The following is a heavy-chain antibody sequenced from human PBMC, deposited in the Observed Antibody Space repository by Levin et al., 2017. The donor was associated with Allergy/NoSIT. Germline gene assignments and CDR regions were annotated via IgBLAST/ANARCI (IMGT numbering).Heavy chain of an antibody. CDR2: ISGGEGTT. V-gene: IGHV3-23*01. CDR3: ARRDVVTLAFDY. CDR1: GFTFINYA. Sequence: GESLKISCAASGFTFINYAMTWVRQAPGKGLEWVSTISGGEGTTYYADSVQGRFTISRDNSKNTLYLQMNSLRAEDTAIYYCARRDVVTLAFDYWGQGTLVTVSS. D-gene: IGHD2-2*01. J-gene: IGHJ4*02.